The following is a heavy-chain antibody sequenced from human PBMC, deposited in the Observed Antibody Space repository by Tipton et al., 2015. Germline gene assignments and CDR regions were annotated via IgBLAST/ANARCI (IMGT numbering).Heavy chain of an antibody. Sequence: GLVKPSQTLSLTCGISGDSVSSDSAAWHWIRQSPSRRLEWLGRTYYRSKWYSDYAVSVKSRITINSDTSKNQFSLQLNSVTPEDTALYYCAKAGGSSILHYQNGWGQGPLVTVSS. V-gene: IGHV6-1*01. J-gene: IGHJ4*02. CDR1: GDSVSSDSAA. D-gene: IGHD2-15*01. CDR3: AKAGGSSILHYQNG. CDR2: TYYRSKWYS.